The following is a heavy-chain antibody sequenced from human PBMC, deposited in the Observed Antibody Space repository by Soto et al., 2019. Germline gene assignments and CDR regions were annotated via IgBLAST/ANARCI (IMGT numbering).Heavy chain of an antibody. CDR2: IKQDGSEK. CDR3: ARATSVDAY. J-gene: IGHJ4*02. Sequence: VQLVESGGDLVQPGGSLRLSCAASGFAFSGYWMSWVRQAPGKGLEGVANIKQDGSEKYYVDSVKGRFTISRDNAKNSLYLKMNSLRVEDTAVYYCARATSVDAYWGQGTLVTVSS. V-gene: IGHV3-7*01. D-gene: IGHD5-12*01. CDR1: GFAFSGYW.